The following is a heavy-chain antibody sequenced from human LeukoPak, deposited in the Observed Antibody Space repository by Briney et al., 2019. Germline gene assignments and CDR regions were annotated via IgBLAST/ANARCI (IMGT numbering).Heavy chain of an antibody. CDR2: IYYSGRT. D-gene: IGHD5-24*01. V-gene: IGHV4-39*07. Sequence: SETLSLTCTVSGGSITSSSYYWGWIRPPPGKGLGWIGSIYYSGRTYYNPSLKSRVTISVDTSKTQCSLKLNSVTAADTAVYFCARGEMATIFLWGEGALVTVSS. CDR3: ARGEMATIFL. J-gene: IGHJ4*02. CDR1: GGSITSSSYY.